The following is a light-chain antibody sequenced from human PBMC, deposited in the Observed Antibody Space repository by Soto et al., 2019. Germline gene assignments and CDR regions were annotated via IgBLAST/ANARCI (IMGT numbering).Light chain of an antibody. CDR3: QQRGNWPLT. CDR2: DAS. V-gene: IGKV3-11*01. J-gene: IGKJ1*01. Sequence: EIVLTQSPATLSLSPGESATLSCRASQSVSSYLAWYQQKPGQAPRLLIYDASNRATVIPARFSGSGSWTDFTLTISSLEPEDFAVSYCQQRGNWPLTFGQGTKVEIK. CDR1: QSVSSY.